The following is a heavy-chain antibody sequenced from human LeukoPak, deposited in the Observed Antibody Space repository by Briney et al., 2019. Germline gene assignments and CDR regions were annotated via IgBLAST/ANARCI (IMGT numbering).Heavy chain of an antibody. Sequence: GGSLRLSCAASGFTLSSYAMSWVRQAPGKGLEWVSAISGSGGSTYCADSVKGRFTVSRDNSKNTLYLQMNSLSAEDTAVYYCAKNGDRGAYCSGGTCYPYYYHYMDVWGKGTTVTISS. CDR3: AKNGDRGAYCSGGTCYPYYYHYMDV. D-gene: IGHD2-15*01. CDR1: GFTLSSYA. J-gene: IGHJ6*03. V-gene: IGHV3-23*01. CDR2: ISGSGGST.